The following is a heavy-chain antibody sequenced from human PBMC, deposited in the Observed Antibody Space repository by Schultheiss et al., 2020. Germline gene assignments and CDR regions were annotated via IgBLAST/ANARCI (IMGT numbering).Heavy chain of an antibody. V-gene: IGHV4-61*02. Sequence: SETLSLTCTVSGGSISSSSYYWSWIRQPAGKGLEWIGRIYTSGSTNYNPSLKSRVTISVDTSKNQFSLKLSSVTAADTAVYYCAGRGYSGYDFWGQGTLVTVSS. CDR3: AGRGYSGYDF. J-gene: IGHJ4*02. D-gene: IGHD5-12*01. CDR2: IYTSGST. CDR1: GGSISSSSYY.